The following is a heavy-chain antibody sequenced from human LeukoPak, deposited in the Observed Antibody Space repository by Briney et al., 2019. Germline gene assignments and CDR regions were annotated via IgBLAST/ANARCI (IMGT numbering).Heavy chain of an antibody. V-gene: IGHV4-34*01. J-gene: IGHJ4*02. D-gene: IGHD3-22*01. CDR1: GGSFSGYY. Sequence: SETLSLTCAVYGGSFSGYYWSWIRQPPGKGLEWIGEINHSGSTNYNPSLKSRVTISVDTSKNQFSLKLSSVTAADTAVYYCARQDYDSSGYYYWGQGTLVTVSS. CDR2: INHSGST. CDR3: ARQDYDSSGYYY.